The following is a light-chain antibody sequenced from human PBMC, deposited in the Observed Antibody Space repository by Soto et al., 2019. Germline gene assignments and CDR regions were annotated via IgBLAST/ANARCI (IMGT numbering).Light chain of an antibody. CDR3: QQRTSSIT. Sequence: EIVLTQSPATLSLSPGERATLPCRASQSVANYLAWYQQKPGQTPRLLIFDASNRAPGIPARFSGSGSGTDFTLTISGLEPEDLGVYYCQQRTSSITFGQGTRLEIK. CDR1: QSVANY. J-gene: IGKJ5*01. V-gene: IGKV3-11*01. CDR2: DAS.